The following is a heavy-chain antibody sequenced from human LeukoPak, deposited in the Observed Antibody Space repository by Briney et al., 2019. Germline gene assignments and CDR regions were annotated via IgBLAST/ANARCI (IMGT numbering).Heavy chain of an antibody. Sequence: GGSLRLSCAASGFTFSDYYMSWIRQAPGKGLEWVSYISSSGSTIYYADSVKGRFTISRDNSKNTLYLQVNSLRAEDTAVYYCAKDGTVTGPGWFDPWGQGTLVTVSS. CDR2: ISSSGSTI. J-gene: IGHJ5*02. V-gene: IGHV3-11*01. CDR1: GFTFSDYY. D-gene: IGHD2-21*02. CDR3: AKDGTVTGPGWFDP.